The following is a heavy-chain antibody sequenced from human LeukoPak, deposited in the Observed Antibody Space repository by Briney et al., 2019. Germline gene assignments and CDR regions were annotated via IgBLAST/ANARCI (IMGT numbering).Heavy chain of an antibody. CDR3: AKAMTEYQPLDAFDI. CDR2: ISYDGSNK. V-gene: IGHV3-30*18. CDR1: GFXFSSYG. J-gene: IGHJ3*02. D-gene: IGHD2-2*01. Sequence: PGGSLRLSCAASGFXFSSYGMHWVRQAPGKGLEWVAVISYDGSNKYYADSVKGRFTISRDNSKNTLYLQMNSLRAEDTAVYYCAKAMTEYQPLDAFDIWGQGTMVTVSS.